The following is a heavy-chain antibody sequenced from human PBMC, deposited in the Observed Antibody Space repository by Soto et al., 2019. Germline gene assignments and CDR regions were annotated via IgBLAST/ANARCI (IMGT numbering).Heavy chain of an antibody. CDR3: ARGRADYDFWSGLVLEPPYYYYGMDV. CDR1: GDSVSSNSAA. CDR2: TYYRSKWYN. V-gene: IGHV6-1*01. J-gene: IGHJ6*02. D-gene: IGHD3-3*01. Sequence: PSQTLSLTCAISGDSVSSNSAAWNWIRQSPSRGLEWLGRTYYRSKWYNDYAVSVKSRITINPDTSKNQFSLQLNSVTPEDTAVYYCARGRADYDFWSGLVLEPPYYYYGMDVWGQGTTVTVSS.